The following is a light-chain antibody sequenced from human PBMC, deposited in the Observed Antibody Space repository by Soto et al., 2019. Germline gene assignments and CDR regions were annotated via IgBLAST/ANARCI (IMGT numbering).Light chain of an antibody. CDR3: QHYNSYSEA. V-gene: IGKV1-5*03. CDR1: QTISSW. CDR2: KAS. J-gene: IGKJ1*01. Sequence: MAQSPSTLSGSVGDRVTITCLASQTISSWLAWYQQKPGKAPKLLIYKASTLKSGVPSRCSGSGSGTEFTLTISSLQPDDFATYYCQHYNSYSEAFGQGTKVDI.